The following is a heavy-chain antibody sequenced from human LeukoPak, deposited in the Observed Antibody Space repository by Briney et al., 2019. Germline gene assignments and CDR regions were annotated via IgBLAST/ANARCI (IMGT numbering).Heavy chain of an antibody. V-gene: IGHV3-23*01. Sequence: GGSLRLSCVASGFTFSSYAMSWVCQAPGRGLEWVSSISDSGSNTYYAASVKGRFTISRDNSKNTLYLQMNSLEADEDTAKFYCAKNPDYDVLTGTSFDYWGQGALVTVSS. D-gene: IGHD3-9*01. CDR3: AKNPDYDVLTGTSFDY. CDR2: ISDSGSNT. J-gene: IGHJ4*02. CDR1: GFTFSSYA.